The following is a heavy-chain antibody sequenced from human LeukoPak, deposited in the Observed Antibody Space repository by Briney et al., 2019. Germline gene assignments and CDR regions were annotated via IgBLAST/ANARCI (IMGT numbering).Heavy chain of an antibody. CDR3: ARHSRSGYIGYENAFDI. Sequence: SETLSLTCTVSGDSISSSSYCWDWIRQPPGKGLEWIGNIYNSANTHYNPSLKTRITMSVDTSKNQFSLKLNSVTAADTDIYYCARHSRSGYIGYENAFDIWGQGTMVTVSS. J-gene: IGHJ3*02. CDR1: GDSISSSSYC. CDR2: IYNSANT. D-gene: IGHD5-12*01. V-gene: IGHV4-39*01.